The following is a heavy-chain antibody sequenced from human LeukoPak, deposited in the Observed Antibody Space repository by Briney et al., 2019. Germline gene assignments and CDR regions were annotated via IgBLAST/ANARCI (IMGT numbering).Heavy chain of an antibody. J-gene: IGHJ4*02. Sequence: GGSLRLSCAASGFTFSSCVMHWVRQAPGKGLQWVAVISYDGSNKYYADSVKGRFTISRDNSKNTLYLQMNSLRAEDTAVYFCARDLAAAGTLVDYWGQGTLVTVSS. CDR2: ISYDGSNK. D-gene: IGHD6-13*01. CDR3: ARDLAAAGTLVDY. V-gene: IGHV3-30-3*01. CDR1: GFTFSSCV.